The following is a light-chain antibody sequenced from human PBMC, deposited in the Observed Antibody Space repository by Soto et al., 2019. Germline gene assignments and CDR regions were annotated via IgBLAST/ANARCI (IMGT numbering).Light chain of an antibody. CDR2: WAS. CDR3: QQYYSTPLT. V-gene: IGKV4-1*01. J-gene: IGKJ4*01. Sequence: ILMTQSPESLPVSLGERAAINCNSSQSVLYSSTNRDYFAWYRQKPGQPPQLLIHWASTRLSGVPDRFSGSGSGTHFTFTISSLQPEDVAIYVCQQYYSTPLTFGGGTRVEIK. CDR1: QSVLYSSTNRDY.